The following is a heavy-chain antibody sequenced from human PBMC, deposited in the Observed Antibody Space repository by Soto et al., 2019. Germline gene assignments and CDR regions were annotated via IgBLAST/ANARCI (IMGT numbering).Heavy chain of an antibody. J-gene: IGHJ6*03. CDR3: ARDPFITMVRGVTYMDV. CDR2: IYYSGST. V-gene: IGHV4-31*03. D-gene: IGHD3-10*01. CDR1: GGSISSGGYY. Sequence: TLSLTCTVSGGSISSGGYYWSWIRQHPGKGLEWIGYIYYSGSTYYNPSLKSRVTISVDTSKNQFSLKLSSVTAADTAVYYCARDPFITMVRGVTYMDVWGKGTTVTVSS.